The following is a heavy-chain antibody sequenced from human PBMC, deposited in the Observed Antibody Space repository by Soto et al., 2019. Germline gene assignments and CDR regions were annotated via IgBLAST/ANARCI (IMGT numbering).Heavy chain of an antibody. CDR2: INPNSGGT. D-gene: IGHD6-6*01. V-gene: IGHV1-2*04. J-gene: IGHJ4*02. CDR1: GYTFTGYY. CDR3: ARAGYSSSAAIDY. Sequence: ASVKVSCKASGYTFTGYYMHWVRQAPGQGLEWMGWINPNSGGTNYAQKFQGWVTMTRDTSISTAYMELSRLRSDDTAVYYCARAGYSSSAAIDYWGQGTLVTVSS.